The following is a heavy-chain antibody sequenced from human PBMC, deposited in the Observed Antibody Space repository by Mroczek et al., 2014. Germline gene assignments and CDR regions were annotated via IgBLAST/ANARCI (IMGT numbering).Heavy chain of an antibody. CDR3: ARGRVGAHRQSGVVLANFDY. CDR2: ISAYNGNT. V-gene: IGHV1-18*01. CDR1: GYTFTSYG. D-gene: IGHD1-26*01. J-gene: IGHJ4*02. Sequence: VQLVQSGAEVKKPGASVKVSCKASGYTFTSYGISWVRQAPGQGLEWMGWISAYNGNTNYAQKLQGRVTMTTDTSTSTAYMELRSLRSDDTAVYYCARGRVGAHRQSGVVLANFDYWGQGTLVTVSS.